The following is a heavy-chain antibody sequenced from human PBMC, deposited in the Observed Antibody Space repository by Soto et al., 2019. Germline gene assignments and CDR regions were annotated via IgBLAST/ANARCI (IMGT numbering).Heavy chain of an antibody. CDR3: ARSADYYYGMDV. V-gene: IGHV1-69*13. CDR2: IIPIFGTA. CDR1: GGTFSSYA. J-gene: IGHJ6*02. Sequence: SVKVSCKASGGTFSSYAISWVRQARGQGLEWMGGIIPIFGTANYAQKFQGRVTITADESTSTAYMELSSLRSEDTAVYYCARSADYYYGMDVWGQGTTVTVSS.